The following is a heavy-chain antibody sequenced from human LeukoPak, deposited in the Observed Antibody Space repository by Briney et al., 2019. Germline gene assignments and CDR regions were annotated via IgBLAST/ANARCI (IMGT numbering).Heavy chain of an antibody. V-gene: IGHV4-39*01. CDR2: IHSSGNT. J-gene: IGHJ4*02. Sequence: PSETLSLTCTVSGGSVSDSSFYWGWIRQPPGKGLEWIGSIHSSGNTNYAPSLNSRVTLSVDTSKNQFSLHLSPVTAADTAVYYCARCLATGGRVSFDYWGQGTLVTVSS. CDR1: GGSVSDSSFY. CDR3: ARCLATGGRVSFDY. D-gene: IGHD6-13*01.